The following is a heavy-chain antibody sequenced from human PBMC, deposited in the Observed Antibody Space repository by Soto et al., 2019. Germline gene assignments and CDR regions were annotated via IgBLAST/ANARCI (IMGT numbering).Heavy chain of an antibody. V-gene: IGHV1-3*01. D-gene: IGHD1-1*01. CDR1: GYTFTTSG. J-gene: IGHJ5*02. Sequence: QVQLVQSGAEVKKPGASVKISCEAFGYTFTTSGRHWVRQAPVQRLEWMGWINGGNGVAKYSQKFQGRVTITRDTSARTAYMELRSLRSEDTSIYYCARESERVQVPSTGWFDPWGQGTVVTVSS. CDR2: INGGNGVA. CDR3: ARESERVQVPSTGWFDP.